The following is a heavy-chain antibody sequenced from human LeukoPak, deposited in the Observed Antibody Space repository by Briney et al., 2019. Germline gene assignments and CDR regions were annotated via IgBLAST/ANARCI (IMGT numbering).Heavy chain of an antibody. D-gene: IGHD6-19*01. Sequence: GASVKVSCEASGYTFTGYFMHWVRQAPGQGLEWMGWINPNSGGTNYAQKFQGRVTMTRDTSISTAYMELSRLRSDDTAVYYCARAPRYSSGWLYYFDYWGQGTLVTVSS. J-gene: IGHJ4*02. CDR3: ARAPRYSSGWLYYFDY. CDR1: GYTFTGYF. CDR2: INPNSGGT. V-gene: IGHV1-2*02.